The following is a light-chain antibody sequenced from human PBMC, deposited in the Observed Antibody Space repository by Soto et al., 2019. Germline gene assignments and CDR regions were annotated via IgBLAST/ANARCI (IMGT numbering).Light chain of an antibody. CDR3: QHYYPSYTI. V-gene: IGKV3-20*01. CDR1: ESVTSNY. CDR2: GAS. Sequence: EIVLTQSPGTLSLSPGERATLSCGASESVTSNYLAWYQQKPGQAPRLLIFGASTRATGIPDRFSGSGSGTDFTLTISRLEPEDFAVYYCQHYYPSYTIFGKGTKVEIK. J-gene: IGKJ1*01.